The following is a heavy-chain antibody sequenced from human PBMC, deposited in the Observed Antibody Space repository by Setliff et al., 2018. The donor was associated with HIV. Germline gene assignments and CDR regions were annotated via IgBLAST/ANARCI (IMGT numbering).Heavy chain of an antibody. J-gene: IGHJ5*02. CDR1: GGSISSYY. D-gene: IGHD6-19*01. CDR2: IYYSGNT. V-gene: IGHV4-59*01. CDR3: ATVLMGYTSGWYMFDP. Sequence: SETLSLTCTVSGGSISSYYWSWIRQPPGKGLEWIGYIYYSGNTNHNPSLKSRVTIAVDTSKNQFSLRLNSVTAADTAVYYCATVLMGYTSGWYMFDPWGQGTLVTVSS.